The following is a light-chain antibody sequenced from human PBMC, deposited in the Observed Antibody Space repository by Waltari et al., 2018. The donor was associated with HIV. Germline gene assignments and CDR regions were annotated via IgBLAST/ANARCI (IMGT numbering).Light chain of an antibody. J-gene: IGKJ5*01. CDR3: QQYAHIPPVT. V-gene: IGKV1-33*01. CDR2: DVS. CDR1: HAIDEA. Sequence: DIQLTQSPSSLSASLGDRGTIACRASHAIDEALNWYHHRPGRAPKLLIYDVSHRDIGVPSRFTGSGSGTHFTLTINSLQPEDFATYYCQQYAHIPPVTFGQGTRLDNK.